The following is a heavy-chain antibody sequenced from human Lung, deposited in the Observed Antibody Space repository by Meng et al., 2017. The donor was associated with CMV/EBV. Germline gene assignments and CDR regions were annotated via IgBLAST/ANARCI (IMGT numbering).Heavy chain of an antibody. D-gene: IGHD3-16*01. J-gene: IGHJ4*02. V-gene: IGHV4-59*01. CDR3: GRASHVFDYGDF. CDR2: IYSNGNT. CDR1: GGSIHNYY. Sequence: QVQLQESGPGLVKPSETLSLTCTVSGGSIHNYYWGWIRQPPGKGLEWIGQIYSNGNTNYNPSLGSRVTISVDTSKSQFSLHLRSVTTEDTAVYFCGRASHVFDYGDFWGPGILVTVSS.